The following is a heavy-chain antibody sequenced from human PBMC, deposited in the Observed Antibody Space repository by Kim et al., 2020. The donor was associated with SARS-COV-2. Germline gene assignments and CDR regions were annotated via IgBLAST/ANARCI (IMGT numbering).Heavy chain of an antibody. CDR3: AKDQGRDGYNS. CDR2: T. J-gene: IGHJ5*02. V-gene: IGHV4-59*01. Sequence: TNHNPSLRSRVTPSVDTSKNQFSLKLSSVTAADTAVYYCAKDQGRDGYNSWGQGTLVTVSS. D-gene: IGHD5-18*01.